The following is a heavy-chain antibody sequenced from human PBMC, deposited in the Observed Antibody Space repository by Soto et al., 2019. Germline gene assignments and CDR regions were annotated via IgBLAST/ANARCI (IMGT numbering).Heavy chain of an antibody. Sequence: EVQLVESGGGLVQPGGSLRLSCAASGFTFSGYSMNWVRQAPGKGLEWVSYISSSSRTIYYADSVKGRFTISSDNANNSLYLQMNSLRDEYTAVYYCARNIGCSGGSCYDYGMDVWGQGTTVTVSS. CDR2: ISSSSRTI. D-gene: IGHD2-15*01. CDR1: GFTFSGYS. V-gene: IGHV3-48*02. CDR3: ARNIGCSGGSCYDYGMDV. J-gene: IGHJ6*02.